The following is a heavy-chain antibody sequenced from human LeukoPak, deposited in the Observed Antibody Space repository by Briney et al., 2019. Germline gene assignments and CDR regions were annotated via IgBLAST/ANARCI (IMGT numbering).Heavy chain of an antibody. Sequence: SETLSLTCTVSGGSISSYYGNWLRQPPGQGLEWIGCLYNGGITSSNPSLKSRVTTSVATSNNQLPLNLSSVPPADTALYYCARATDSSKVGYWGQGTPVTVSS. CDR3: ARATDSSKVGY. CDR2: LYNGGIT. J-gene: IGHJ4*02. V-gene: IGHV4-59*01. D-gene: IGHD6-13*01. CDR1: GGSISSYY.